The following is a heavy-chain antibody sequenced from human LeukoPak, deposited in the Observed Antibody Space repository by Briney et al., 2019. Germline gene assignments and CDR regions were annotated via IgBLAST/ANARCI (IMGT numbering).Heavy chain of an antibody. J-gene: IGHJ4*02. V-gene: IGHV3-30-3*01. CDR2: ISYDGSNK. CDR1: GFTFSSYA. D-gene: IGHD5-24*01. Sequence: TGGSLRLSCAASGFTFSSYAMHWVRQAPGKGLEWVAVISYDGSNKYYADSVKGRFTISRDSSKNTLYLQMNSLRAEDTAVYYCARETEEMATIPHFDYWGQGTLVTVSS. CDR3: ARETEEMATIPHFDY.